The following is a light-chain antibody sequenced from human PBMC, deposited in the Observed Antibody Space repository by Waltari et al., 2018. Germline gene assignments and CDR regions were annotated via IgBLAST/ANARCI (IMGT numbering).Light chain of an antibody. Sequence: EIVLTQSPDTLSLSPGERATLSCRASQSVRSNYLAWYQQKPGQAPRLLINGASSRATGVPDRFSASGSGADFTLTISRLEPEDFAVYYCQQYGDSPLTFGGGTMVEIK. CDR3: QQYGDSPLT. J-gene: IGKJ4*01. V-gene: IGKV3-20*01. CDR2: GAS. CDR1: QSVRSNY.